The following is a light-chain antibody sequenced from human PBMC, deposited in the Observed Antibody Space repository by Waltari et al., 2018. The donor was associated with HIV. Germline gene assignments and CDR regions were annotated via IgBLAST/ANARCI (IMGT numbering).Light chain of an antibody. Sequence: DIQMTQSPSSLSASVGDRVTITCRASQSISRYLNWYQQKPGKAPKLLMYSASSLQTGVPLRFSGSGSGTDFTLTIDSLHPEDFATYYCQQSYSTPWTFGQGTKVEIK. V-gene: IGKV1-39*01. CDR1: QSISRY. CDR3: QQSYSTPWT. CDR2: SAS. J-gene: IGKJ1*01.